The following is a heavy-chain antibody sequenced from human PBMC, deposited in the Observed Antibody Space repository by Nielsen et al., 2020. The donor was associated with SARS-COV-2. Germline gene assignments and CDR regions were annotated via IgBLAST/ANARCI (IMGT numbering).Heavy chain of an antibody. CDR3: KSEGN. J-gene: IGHJ4*02. V-gene: IGHV3-7*03. Sequence: GESLKISCAASGFTFSASWMAWVRQAPGKGLEWLSNIRPDGTGANYVESVKGRFTISRDNAKNLLYLQMGSLRADDTAVYFCKSEGNWGQGTLVTVSS. CDR1: GFTFSASW. CDR2: IRPDGTGA.